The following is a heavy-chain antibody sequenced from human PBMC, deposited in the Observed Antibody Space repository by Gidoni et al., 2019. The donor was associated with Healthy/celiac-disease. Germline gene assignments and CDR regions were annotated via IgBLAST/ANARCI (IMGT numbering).Heavy chain of an antibody. D-gene: IGHD4-4*01. CDR2: IYYSGST. CDR3: ARGGNYYYYYYGMDV. V-gene: IGHV4-39*07. J-gene: IGHJ6*02. Sequence: QLQLQESGPGLVKPSETLSPTCTVSGGSISSSRYYWGWIRQPPGKGLEWIGSIYYSGSTYYNPSLKSRVTISVDTSKNQFSLKLSSVTAADTAVYYCARGGNYYYYYYGMDVWGQGTTVTVSS. CDR1: GGSISSSRYY.